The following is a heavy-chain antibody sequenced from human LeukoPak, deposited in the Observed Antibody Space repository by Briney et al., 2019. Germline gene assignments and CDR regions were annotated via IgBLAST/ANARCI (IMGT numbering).Heavy chain of an antibody. V-gene: IGHV3-74*01. CDR2: INSDGSST. CDR1: GFTFSSYW. D-gene: IGHD2-2*01. Sequence: GGSLRLSCAASGFTFSSYWIHWVRQAPGKGLVWVSRINSDGSSTSYADSVKGRFTISRDNAKNTLYLQTNSLRAEDTAVYYCARIPYCSSTNCYPSDYWGQGTLVTVSS. CDR3: ARIPYCSSTNCYPSDY. J-gene: IGHJ4*02.